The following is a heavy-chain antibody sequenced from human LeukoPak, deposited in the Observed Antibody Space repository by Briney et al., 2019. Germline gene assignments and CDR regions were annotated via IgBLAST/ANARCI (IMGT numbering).Heavy chain of an antibody. J-gene: IGHJ4*02. CDR3: ARASRLYGSGSYYDY. D-gene: IGHD3-10*01. CDR1: GFTFSSYW. Sequence: PGGSLRLSCAASGFTFSSYWMSWVRQAPGKGLEWVSVIYSGGSTYYADSVKGRFTISRDNSKNTLYLQMNSLRAEDTAVYYCARASRLYGSGSYYDYWGQGTLVTVSS. V-gene: IGHV3-53*01. CDR2: IYSGGST.